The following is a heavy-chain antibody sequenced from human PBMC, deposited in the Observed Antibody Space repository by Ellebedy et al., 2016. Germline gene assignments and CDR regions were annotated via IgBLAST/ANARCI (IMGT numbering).Heavy chain of an antibody. V-gene: IGHV3-23*01. CDR3: AKRYCSSTSCYRNLLAFDY. D-gene: IGHD2-2*01. Sequence: GESLKISCAASGFTFSSYAMSWVRQAPGKGLEWVSAISGSGGSTYYADSVKGRFTISRDNSKNTLYLQMNSLRAEDTAVYYCAKRYCSSTSCYRNLLAFDYWGQGTLVTVSS. CDR1: GFTFSSYA. J-gene: IGHJ4*02. CDR2: ISGSGGST.